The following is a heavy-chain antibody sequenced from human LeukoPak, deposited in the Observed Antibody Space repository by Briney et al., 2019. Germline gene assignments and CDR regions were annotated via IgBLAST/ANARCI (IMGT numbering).Heavy chain of an antibody. CDR3: ARAWAGTTYFDY. J-gene: IGHJ4*02. CDR2: IIPILGIA. V-gene: IGHV1-69*04. D-gene: IGHD1-7*01. Sequence: SVKVSCKASGGTFSSYAISWVRQAPGQGLEWMGRIIPILGIANYAQKFQGRVTITADKSTSTAYMELSSLRSEDTAVYYCARAWAGTTYFDYWGQGTLVTVSS. CDR1: GGTFSSYA.